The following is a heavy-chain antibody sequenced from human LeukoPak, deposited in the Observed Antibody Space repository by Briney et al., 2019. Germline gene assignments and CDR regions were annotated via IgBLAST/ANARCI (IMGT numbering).Heavy chain of an antibody. CDR1: GYTFTSYA. J-gene: IGHJ4*02. CDR2: IIPIFGTA. CDR3: ASPDGHIKFRFGY. V-gene: IGHV1-69*13. D-gene: IGHD5-24*01. Sequence: ASVKVSCKASGYTFTSYAISWVRQAPGQGLEWMGGIIPIFGTANYAQKFQGRVTITADESTSTAYMELSSLRSEDTAVYYCASPDGHIKFRFGYWGQGTLVTVSS.